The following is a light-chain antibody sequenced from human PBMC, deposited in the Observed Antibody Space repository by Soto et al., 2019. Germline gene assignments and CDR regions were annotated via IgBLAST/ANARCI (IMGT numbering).Light chain of an antibody. CDR2: GAS. Sequence: EIVLTQSPGTLSLSPWERATLSCRASQSVSNSLAWYQQKTGQAPRLLISGASSRATGIPDRFSGSGSGTDFTLTISRLEPEDFALYYCQQYGSSPITFGQGTRLEIK. CDR1: QSVSNS. J-gene: IGKJ5*01. V-gene: IGKV3-20*01. CDR3: QQYGSSPIT.